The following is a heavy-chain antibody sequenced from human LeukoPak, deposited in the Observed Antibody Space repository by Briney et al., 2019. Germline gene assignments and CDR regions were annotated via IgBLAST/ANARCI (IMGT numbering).Heavy chain of an antibody. D-gene: IGHD4-17*01. CDR1: GYTFTNYG. V-gene: IGHV1-18*01. CDR3: ARAALPILHDYGDQTTEDYFDY. CDR2: ISAYNGNT. Sequence: ASVTVSCRASGYTFTNYGISWVRQAPGQGLEWMGWISAYNGNTNYAQKLQGRVTMTTDTSTSTAYMELRSLRSDDTAVYYCARAALPILHDYGDQTTEDYFDYWGQGTLVTVSS. J-gene: IGHJ4*02.